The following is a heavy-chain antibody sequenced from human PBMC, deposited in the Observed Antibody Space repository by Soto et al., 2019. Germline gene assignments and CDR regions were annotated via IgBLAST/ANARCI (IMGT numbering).Heavy chain of an antibody. Sequence: EVQLEESGGGLVQPGGSLRLSCAASGFTFSTYEMNWVRQAPGRGLEWVSYISSGGSTIYYADSLEGRFTISRDNAKNSLYLQMNSLRAEDTAVYYCARVRRNDYYSGMDVWGQGTTVTVSS. V-gene: IGHV3-48*03. CDR2: ISSGGSTI. J-gene: IGHJ6*02. CDR3: ARVRRNDYYSGMDV. CDR1: GFTFSTYE.